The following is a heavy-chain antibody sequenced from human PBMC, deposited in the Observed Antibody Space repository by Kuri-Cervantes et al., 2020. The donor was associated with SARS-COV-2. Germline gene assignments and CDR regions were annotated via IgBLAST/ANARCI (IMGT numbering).Heavy chain of an antibody. V-gene: IGHV3-74*01. Sequence: GESLKISCAASGFPFSSYWMHWVCQAPGKGLVWVSRINSDGSSTSYADSVKGRFTISRDNAKNTLYLQMNSLRAEDTAVYYCARDVVHDFWSGYENWFDPWGQGTLVTVSS. J-gene: IGHJ5*02. CDR1: GFPFSSYW. D-gene: IGHD3-3*01. CDR2: INSDGSST. CDR3: ARDVVHDFWSGYENWFDP.